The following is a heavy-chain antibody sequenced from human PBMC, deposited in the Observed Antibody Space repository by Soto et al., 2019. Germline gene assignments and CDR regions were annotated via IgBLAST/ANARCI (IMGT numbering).Heavy chain of an antibody. CDR3: ARQLGVRGVITSWFDP. CDR2: IYYSGST. J-gene: IGHJ5*02. D-gene: IGHD3-10*01. CDR1: GGSISSSSYY. Sequence: SETLSLTCTVSGGSISSSSYYWGWIRQPPGKGLEWIGSIYYSGSTYYNPSLKSRVTISVDTSKNQFSLKLSSVTAADTAVYYCARQLGVRGVITSWFDPWGQGTLVTVSS. V-gene: IGHV4-39*01.